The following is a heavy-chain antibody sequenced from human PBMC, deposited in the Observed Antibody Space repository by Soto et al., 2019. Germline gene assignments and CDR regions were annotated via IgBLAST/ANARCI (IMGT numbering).Heavy chain of an antibody. J-gene: IGHJ4*02. V-gene: IGHV4-39*01. CDR1: GGSVGSSSSY. CDR3: ARHASRGYSSSWYLED. D-gene: IGHD6-13*01. CDR2: TYYSAGT. Sequence: QLQLQESGPGLVKPSATLSLTCNVSGGSVGSSSSYWGWIRQAPGTGLEWIVSTYYSAGTYYNPSLQRRVTTSMDASKNQFSLTVTSGTAADTAIYYCARHASRGYSSSWYLEDWGQGTPVTVSS.